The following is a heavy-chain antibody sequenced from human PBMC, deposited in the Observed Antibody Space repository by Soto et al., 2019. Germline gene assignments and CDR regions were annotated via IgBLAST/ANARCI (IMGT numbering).Heavy chain of an antibody. D-gene: IGHD6-19*01. CDR1: GDSLRGQS. Sequence: QVQLQQWGAGLLKASETLSLTCAVVGDSLRGQSWNWIRQSPGKGLEWIGELDQSGGTNYNPSLKSRAIISDDTSKNQFSLTLTSVTAADTAVYYCAREDSYGWSGESLDVWGQWTTVTVS. CDR3: AREDSYGWSGESLDV. V-gene: IGHV4-34*01. CDR2: LDQSGGT. J-gene: IGHJ6*02.